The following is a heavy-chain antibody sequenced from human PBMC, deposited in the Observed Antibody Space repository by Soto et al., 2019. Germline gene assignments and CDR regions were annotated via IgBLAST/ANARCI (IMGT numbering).Heavy chain of an antibody. CDR2: IIPIFGTA. J-gene: IGHJ4*02. CDR1: GGTLSTYA. V-gene: IGHV1-69*06. D-gene: IGHD3-10*01. CDR3: AREPQDGSGSYFDS. Sequence: QVQLVQSGAEVKKPGSSVKVSCKASGGTLSTYAISWVRQAPGQGLEWMGGIIPIFGTANYAQTFQGRVTITADKSTSTAYMELSSLTSADTAVYYCAREPQDGSGSYFDSWGQGTLVTVSS.